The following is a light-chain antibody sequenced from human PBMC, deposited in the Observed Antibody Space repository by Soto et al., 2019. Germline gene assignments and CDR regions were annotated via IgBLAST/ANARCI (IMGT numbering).Light chain of an antibody. J-gene: IGLJ3*02. CDR3: AAWDDILSVV. V-gene: IGLV1-44*01. CDR2: SNN. CDR1: SSNIGNNA. Sequence: QAVVTQPPSASATPGQRVTISCSGSSSNIGNNAVNWYQQLPGTAPKLLIYSNNQRPSGVPDRFSGSKSGTSASLAISGLQSEDEAEYDCAAWDDILSVVFGGGTKLTVL.